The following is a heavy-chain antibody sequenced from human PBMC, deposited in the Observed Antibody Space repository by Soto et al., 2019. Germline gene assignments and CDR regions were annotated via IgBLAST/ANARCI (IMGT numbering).Heavy chain of an antibody. Sequence: QVQLQESGPGLVKPSQTLSLICTVSGGSISSGDYYWSWIRQPPGKGLEWIGYIYYSGSTYYNPSLKSRVTISVDTSKNQFSLKLSSVTASDTAVYYCARVADCSGGRCYFSVDYWGQGTLVTVSS. CDR3: ARVADCSGGRCYFSVDY. J-gene: IGHJ4*02. V-gene: IGHV4-30-4*01. CDR2: IYYSGST. CDR1: GGSISSGDYY. D-gene: IGHD2-15*01.